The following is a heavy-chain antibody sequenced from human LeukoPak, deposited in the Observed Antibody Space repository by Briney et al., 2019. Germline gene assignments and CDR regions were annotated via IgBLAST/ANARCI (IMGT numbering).Heavy chain of an antibody. D-gene: IGHD3-10*01. CDR1: GFTLSKYG. CDR2: ISTNGGST. V-gene: IGHV3-64*01. J-gene: IGHJ4*02. Sequence: PGGSLRLSCAASGFTLSKYGMNWVRQAPGKGLEYVSAISTNGGSTYYANSVKGRFTISRDDPKNTLDLQMGSLRPEDMAVYYCAKGFRYYGSGIDYWGQGTLVTVSS. CDR3: AKGFRYYGSGIDY.